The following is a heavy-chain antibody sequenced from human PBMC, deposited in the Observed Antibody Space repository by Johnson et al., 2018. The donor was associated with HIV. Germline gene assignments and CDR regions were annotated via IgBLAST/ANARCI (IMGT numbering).Heavy chain of an antibody. CDR2: ITSSGTNI. D-gene: IGHD3-10*01. CDR3: ERERATLWFRASGAAFDI. J-gene: IGHJ3*02. Sequence: QVQLVESGGGLVKPGGSLRLSCAASGFSFSDYYMNWVRQAPGKGLEWVSYITSSGTNINYADSVKGRFTISRDNAKNSLYLQMNSMRAEDTAVYYCERERATLWFRASGAAFDIWGQGTMVTVSS. V-gene: IGHV3-11*04. CDR1: GFSFSDYY.